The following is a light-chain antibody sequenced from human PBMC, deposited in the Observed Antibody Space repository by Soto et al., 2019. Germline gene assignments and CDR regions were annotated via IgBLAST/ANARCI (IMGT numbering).Light chain of an antibody. J-gene: IGKJ1*01. CDR3: QQHDTSLTWT. CDR1: QSIGSNY. V-gene: IGKV3-20*01. CDR2: GAS. Sequence: EIVLTQSPGTLSLSPGESATLFCRASQSIGSNYLAWYQQKPGQAPRLLIYGASKRATGIPGRFSGSGSGTEFTLTISRLEPEDLALYYCQQHDTSLTWTFGQGTKVDIK.